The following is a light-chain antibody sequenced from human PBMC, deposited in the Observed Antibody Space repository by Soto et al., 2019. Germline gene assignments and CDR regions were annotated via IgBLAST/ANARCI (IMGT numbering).Light chain of an antibody. CDR1: QSVSNY. J-gene: IGKJ4*01. V-gene: IGKV3-11*01. CDR2: DAS. Sequence: EIVLTQSPATLSLSPGERATLSCRASQSVSNYLAWYQQKPGQAPRLLIFDASNRATGIPPRFSGSGSGTDFSLTISSMEPEDSAIYYWQQRNFRPEITFGGGTKVEI. CDR3: QQRNFRPEIT.